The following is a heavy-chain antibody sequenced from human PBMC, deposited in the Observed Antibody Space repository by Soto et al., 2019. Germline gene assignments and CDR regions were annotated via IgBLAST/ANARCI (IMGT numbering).Heavy chain of an antibody. Sequence: EVQLVESGGGLVPPGGSLRLSCAASGFTFSSYEMNWVRQAPGKGLEWVSYISSSGSTIYYADSVKGRFTISRDNAKNSLYLQMNSLRAEDTAVYYCASAVVAATIELNYYGMDVWGQGTTVTVSS. CDR2: ISSSGSTI. J-gene: IGHJ6*02. CDR3: ASAVVAATIELNYYGMDV. V-gene: IGHV3-48*03. CDR1: GFTFSSYE. D-gene: IGHD2-15*01.